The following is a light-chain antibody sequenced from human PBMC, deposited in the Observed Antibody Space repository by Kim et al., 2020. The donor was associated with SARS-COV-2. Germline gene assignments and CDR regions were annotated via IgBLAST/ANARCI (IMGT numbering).Light chain of an antibody. CDR1: QSISSW. CDR3: QQYNSYSSTWT. J-gene: IGKJ1*01. V-gene: IGKV1-5*03. Sequence: DTQMTQSPSTLSASVGDRVTITCRASQSISSWLAWYQQKPGKAPKLLIYKASSLESGVPSRFSGSGSGTEFTLTISSLQPDDYATYYCQQYNSYSSTWTFGQGTKVDIK. CDR2: KAS.